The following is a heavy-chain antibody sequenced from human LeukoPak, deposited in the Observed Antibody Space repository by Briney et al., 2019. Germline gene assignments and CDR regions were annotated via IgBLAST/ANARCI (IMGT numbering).Heavy chain of an antibody. CDR1: GFTFSSYA. Sequence: GGSLRLSCAASGFTFSSYAMHWVRQAPGKGLEYVSAISSNGGSTYYANSVKGRFTISRDNSKNTLYLQMGSLRAEDMAVYYCARVGSSSWFDYWGQGTVVSVSS. CDR3: ARVGSSSWFDY. CDR2: ISSNGGST. V-gene: IGHV3-64*01. J-gene: IGHJ4*02. D-gene: IGHD6-13*01.